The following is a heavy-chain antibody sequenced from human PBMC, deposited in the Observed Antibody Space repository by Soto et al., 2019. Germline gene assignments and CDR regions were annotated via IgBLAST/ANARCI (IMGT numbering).Heavy chain of an antibody. V-gene: IGHV4-39*01. D-gene: IGHD6-13*01. Sequence: PSETLSLTSTVSGGSISSSSYYWGWIRQPPGKGLEWIGSIYYSGSTYYNPSLKSRVTISVDTSKNQFSLKLSSVTAADTAVYYCARQTGYSSSWSIDYWGQGTLVTVSS. J-gene: IGHJ4*02. CDR3: ARQTGYSSSWSIDY. CDR1: GGSISSSSYY. CDR2: IYYSGST.